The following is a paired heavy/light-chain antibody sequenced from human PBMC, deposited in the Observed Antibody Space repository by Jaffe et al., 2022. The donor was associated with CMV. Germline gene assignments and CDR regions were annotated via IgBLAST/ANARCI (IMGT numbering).Heavy chain of an antibody. CDR3: ARGHNYYGSGSTLKGEKYFDY. J-gene: IGHJ4*02. Sequence: QVQLVESGGGLVKPGGSLRLSCAASGFTFSDYYMSWIRQAPGKGLEWVSYISSSGSTIYYADSVKGRFTISRDNAKNSLYLQMNSLRAEDTAVYYCARGHNYYGSGSTLKGEKYFDYWGQGTLVTVSS. V-gene: IGHV3-11*01. CDR1: GFTFSDYY. CDR2: ISSSGSTI. D-gene: IGHD3-10*01.
Light chain of an antibody. V-gene: IGLV3-21*04. CDR2: YDS. J-gene: IGLJ2*01. CDR1: NIGSKS. CDR3: QVWDSSSDHPVV. Sequence: SYVLTQPPSVSVAPGKTARITCGGNNIGSKSVHWYQQKPGQAPVLVIYYDSDRPSGIPERFSGSNSGNTATLTISRVEAGDEADYYCQVWDSSSDHPVVFGGGTKLTVL.